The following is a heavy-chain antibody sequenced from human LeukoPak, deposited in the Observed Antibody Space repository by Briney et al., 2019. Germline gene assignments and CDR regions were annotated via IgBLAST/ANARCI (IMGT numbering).Heavy chain of an antibody. Sequence: GGSLRLSCAASGFTFNTYNMNWVRQAPGKGLEWVSSISSSSSYIYYADSVKGRFTISGDNAKNSLYLQMNSLRAEDTAVYYCARDSGVGACLFCSAFDLWGQGTMVTVSS. J-gene: IGHJ3*01. V-gene: IGHV3-21*01. CDR1: GFTFNTYN. CDR2: ISSSSSYI. CDR3: ARDSGVGACLFCSAFDL. D-gene: IGHD1-26*01.